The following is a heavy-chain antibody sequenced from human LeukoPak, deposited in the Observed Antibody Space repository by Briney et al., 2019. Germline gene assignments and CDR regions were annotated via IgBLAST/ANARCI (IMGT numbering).Heavy chain of an antibody. CDR2: ISGSGGST. J-gene: IGHJ6*02. CDR1: GFTFSSYA. Sequence: GGSLRLSCAASGFTFSSYAMSWVRQAPGKGLEWVSAISGSGGSTYYADSVKGRFTISRDNSKNTLYLQMNSLRAEDTAVYYCARGPTPPLGLDSSGYHYYYGMDVWGQGTTVTVSS. CDR3: ARGPTPPLGLDSSGYHYYYGMDV. D-gene: IGHD3-22*01. V-gene: IGHV3-23*01.